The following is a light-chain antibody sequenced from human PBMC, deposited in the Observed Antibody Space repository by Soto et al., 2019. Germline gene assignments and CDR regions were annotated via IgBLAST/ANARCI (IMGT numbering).Light chain of an antibody. CDR3: QQYDSWPAYT. J-gene: IGKJ2*01. V-gene: IGKV3-15*01. CDR1: QSVSNN. Sequence: EIVMTQSPATLSVSPGERATLPCRASQSVSNNLAWYQQKSGQAPRLLIYGASTRVTGIPARFSGSGSGTEFTLTISSLQSEDFAVYYCQQYDSWPAYTFGQGTKVDIK. CDR2: GAS.